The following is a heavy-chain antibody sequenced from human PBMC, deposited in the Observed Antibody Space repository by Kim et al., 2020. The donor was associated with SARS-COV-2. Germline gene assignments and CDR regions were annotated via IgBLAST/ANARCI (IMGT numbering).Heavy chain of an antibody. CDR3: SRTYSSSRYYFDP. J-gene: IGHJ4*02. Sequence: YNPSLKSRVTISIDTSKNQFSLKLSSVTAADTAVYYCSRTYSSSRYYFDPWGQGVLVTVSS. V-gene: IGHV4-31*02. D-gene: IGHD6-6*01.